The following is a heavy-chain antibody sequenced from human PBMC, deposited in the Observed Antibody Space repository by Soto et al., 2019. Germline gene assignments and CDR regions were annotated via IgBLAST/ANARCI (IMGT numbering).Heavy chain of an antibody. D-gene: IGHD1-26*01. V-gene: IGHV1-8*01. CDR3: ARERSVASTGWFDP. Sequence: QVQLVQSGAEVKKSGASVKVSCKASGYTFTSYDINWVRQATGQGLEWMGWMNPNSGNTGYAQKFQGRVTMTRNTSISTAYMELSSLRYEDTAVYYCARERSVASTGWFDPWGQGTLVTVSS. CDR2: MNPNSGNT. CDR1: GYTFTSYD. J-gene: IGHJ5*02.